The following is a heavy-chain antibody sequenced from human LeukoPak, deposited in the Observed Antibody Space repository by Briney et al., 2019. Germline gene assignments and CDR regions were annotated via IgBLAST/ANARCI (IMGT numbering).Heavy chain of an antibody. CDR2: IWYDGSNK. D-gene: IGHD6-19*01. V-gene: IGHV3-33*01. CDR1: GFTFSSYG. CDR3: ARANKRLAVAGTRNWFDP. J-gene: IGHJ5*02. Sequence: GGSLRLSCAASGFTFSSYGMHWVRQAPGKGLEWVAVIWYDGSNKYYADSVKGRFTISRDNSKNTLYLQMNSLRAEDTAVYYCARANKRLAVAGTRNWFDPWGQGTLVTVSS.